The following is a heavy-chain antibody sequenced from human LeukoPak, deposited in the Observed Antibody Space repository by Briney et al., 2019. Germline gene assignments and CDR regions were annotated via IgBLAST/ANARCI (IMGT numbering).Heavy chain of an antibody. CDR1: RFTLEDYA. Sequence: GGSLRLSCAASRFTLEDYAMRWVRHTPDKGLEWVAGIKWGGGTTGYADSVKGRFTVSRDNTKNTLSLEMNSLRVEDTALYHCARGVSASHPSGVDAFDLWGQGSVVTVSS. CDR2: IKWGGGTT. J-gene: IGHJ3*01. V-gene: IGHV3-20*01. CDR3: ARGVSASHPSGVDAFDL. D-gene: IGHD2-15*01.